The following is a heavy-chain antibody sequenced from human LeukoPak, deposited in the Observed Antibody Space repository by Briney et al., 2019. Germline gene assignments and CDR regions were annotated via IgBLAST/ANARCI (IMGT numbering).Heavy chain of an antibody. CDR1: GYTLTELS. CDR3: ATGLTIAVADNWFDT. J-gene: IGHJ5*02. CDR2: FDPEDGET. D-gene: IGHD6-19*01. V-gene: IGHV1-24*01. Sequence: ASVKVSCKVSGYTLTELSMHWVRQAPGKGLEWMGGFDPEDGETIYAQKFQGRVTMTEDTSTDTAYMERSSLRSEDTAVYYCATGLTIAVADNWFDTWGEGTLVTVSS.